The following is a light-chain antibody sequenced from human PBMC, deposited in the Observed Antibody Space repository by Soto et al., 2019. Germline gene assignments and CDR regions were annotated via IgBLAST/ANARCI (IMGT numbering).Light chain of an antibody. Sequence: IQMTQSPSSLSASVGDRVTLTCRAGQSISSYLNWYQQKPGKAPKLLIYAASSLQSGVPSRFSGSGSGTDFTLTISSLQPEAFATYYCQQSHTTPTFGQGTKVEIK. CDR1: QSISSY. CDR3: QQSHTTPT. J-gene: IGKJ1*01. V-gene: IGKV1-39*01. CDR2: AAS.